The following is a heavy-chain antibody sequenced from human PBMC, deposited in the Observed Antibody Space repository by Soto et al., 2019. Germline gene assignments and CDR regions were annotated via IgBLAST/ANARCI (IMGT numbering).Heavy chain of an antibody. CDR2: ISSSGSTI. J-gene: IGHJ6*02. D-gene: IGHD3-3*01. CDR3: ARDKYYDLWSNPLDVPYYYGMDV. CDR1: GFTFSDYY. Sequence: GGSLRLSCAASGFTFSDYYMSWIRQAPGKGLEWVSYISSSGSTIYYADSVKGRFTISRDSAKNSLYLQMNSLRAEDTAVYYCARDKYYDLWSNPLDVPYYYGMDVWGQGTTVTVSS. V-gene: IGHV3-11*01.